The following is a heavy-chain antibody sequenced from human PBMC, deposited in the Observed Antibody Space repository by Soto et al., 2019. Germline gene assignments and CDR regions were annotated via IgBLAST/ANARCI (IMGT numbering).Heavy chain of an antibody. Sequence: PSETLSLTCAVYGGSFSGYYWSWIRQPPGKGLEWIGEINHSGSTNYNPSLKSRVTISVDTSKNQFSLKLSSVTAADTAVYYCARGVSGITIFGVVITPDGMDVWGQGTTVTVSS. V-gene: IGHV4-34*01. CDR1: GGSFSGYY. D-gene: IGHD3-3*01. J-gene: IGHJ6*02. CDR2: INHSGST. CDR3: ARGVSGITIFGVVITPDGMDV.